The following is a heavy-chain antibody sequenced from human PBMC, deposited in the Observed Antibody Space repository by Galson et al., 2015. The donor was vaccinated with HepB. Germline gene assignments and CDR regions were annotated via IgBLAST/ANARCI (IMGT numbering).Heavy chain of an antibody. V-gene: IGHV1-58*02. CDR3: AALGETGSPFDY. J-gene: IGHJ4*02. D-gene: IGHD3-16*01. Sequence: SVKVSCKASGFTFTSSAMQWVRQARGQRLEWIGWIVVGSGNTNYAQKFQERVTITRDMSPSTAYMELSSLRSEDTAVYYCAALGETGSPFDYWGQGTLVTVSS. CDR2: IVVGSGNT. CDR1: GFTFTSSA.